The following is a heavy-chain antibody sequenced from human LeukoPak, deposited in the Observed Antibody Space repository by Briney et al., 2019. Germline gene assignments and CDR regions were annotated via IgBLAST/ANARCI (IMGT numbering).Heavy chain of an antibody. CDR3: ARKGDYWNDGAY. V-gene: IGHV4-59*01. CDR1: GGSISTSY. D-gene: IGHD1-1*01. CDR2: FYYNGGDS. Sequence: SETLSLTCSVSGGSISTSYWGWIRQTPEKGLEWIGYFYYNGGDSNYNPSLKSRVTMSIDTSKNQFSLRLNAVTAADTAVYYCARKGDYWNDGAYWGQGTLVTVSS. J-gene: IGHJ4*02.